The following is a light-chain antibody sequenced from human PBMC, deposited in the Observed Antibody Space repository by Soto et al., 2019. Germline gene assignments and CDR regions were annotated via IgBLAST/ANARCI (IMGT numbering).Light chain of an antibody. V-gene: IGKV1-5*03. CDR1: QSISSW. CDR3: QQYNSYSRT. J-gene: IGKJ1*01. CDR2: KAS. Sequence: DIQMTQSPSTLSASVGYRVTITCRASQSISSWLAWYQQKPGKAPKLLIYKASSLESGVPSRFSGSGSGTEFTLTISSLQPDDFATYYCQQYNSYSRTFGQGTKVELK.